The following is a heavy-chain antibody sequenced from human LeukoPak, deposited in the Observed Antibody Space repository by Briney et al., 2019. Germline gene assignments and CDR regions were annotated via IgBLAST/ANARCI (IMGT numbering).Heavy chain of an antibody. Sequence: GGSLRLSCAASGFTFITYAMSWVRQAPGKGLEWVSSISSSSSYIYYADSVKGRFTISRDNAKNSLYLQMNSLRAEDTAVYYCARDRYGGKAIDYWGQGTLVTVSS. CDR2: ISSSSSYI. CDR3: ARDRYGGKAIDY. D-gene: IGHD4-23*01. CDR1: GFTFITYA. J-gene: IGHJ4*02. V-gene: IGHV3-21*01.